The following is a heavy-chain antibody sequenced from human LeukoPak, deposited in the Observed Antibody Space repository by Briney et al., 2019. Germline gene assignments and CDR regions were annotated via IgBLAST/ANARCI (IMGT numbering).Heavy chain of an antibody. CDR2: INGDGGST. Sequence: GGSLRLSCAASGFTFSSYAMSWVRQAPGKGLEWVSAINGDGGSTYYADSVKGRFTISRDNSKNTLNLQMNSLRAEDTAVYYCANRIGYSSGWYFDYWGQGTLVTVSS. CDR1: GFTFSSYA. D-gene: IGHD6-19*01. J-gene: IGHJ4*02. V-gene: IGHV3-23*01. CDR3: ANRIGYSSGWYFDY.